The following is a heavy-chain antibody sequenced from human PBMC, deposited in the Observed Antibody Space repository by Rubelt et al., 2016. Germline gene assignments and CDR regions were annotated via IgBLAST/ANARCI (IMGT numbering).Heavy chain of an antibody. D-gene: IGHD6-6*01. V-gene: IGHV1-46*01. CDR3: ARDSSNLAARLPNFDY. CDR1: GYIFTSYS. CDR2: INPRGGST. Sequence: GYIFTSYSMHWVRQAPGQGLEWMGIINPRGGSTTYAQKFQGRVSMTRDTSTSTVYMELSSLRYEDTALYYCARDSSNLAARLPNFDYWGQGTLVSVSS. J-gene: IGHJ4*02.